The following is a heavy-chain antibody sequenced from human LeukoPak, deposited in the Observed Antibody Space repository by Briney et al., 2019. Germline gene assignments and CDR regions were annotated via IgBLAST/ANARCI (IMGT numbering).Heavy chain of an antibody. Sequence: GGSLRLSCAASGFTFNSYSMYWVRQAPGKGLEGGSGIFWRGGSAHYADSVKGRFTISRDNSKNTVYLQMNSMRAEDTAVYYCAKTTTGSSSGRYPGWPVDYWGQGALVTVSS. CDR1: GFTFNSYS. CDR2: IFWRGGSA. V-gene: IGHV3-23*01. D-gene: IGHD6-19*01. CDR3: AKTTTGSSSGRYPGWPVDY. J-gene: IGHJ4*02.